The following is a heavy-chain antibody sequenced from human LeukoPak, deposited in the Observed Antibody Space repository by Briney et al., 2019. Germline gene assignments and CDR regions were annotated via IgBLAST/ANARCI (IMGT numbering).Heavy chain of an antibody. CDR3: ARDLAYDSSGWYYYYGMDV. CDR2: INPSGGST. Sequence: ASVKVSCKASGYTFTSYYMHWVRQAPGQWLEWMGIINPSGGSTSYAQKFQGRVTMTRDTSTSTVYMELSSLRSEDTAVYYCARDLAYDSSGWYYYYGMDVWGQGTTVTVSS. J-gene: IGHJ6*02. D-gene: IGHD3-22*01. CDR1: GYTFTSYY. V-gene: IGHV1-46*01.